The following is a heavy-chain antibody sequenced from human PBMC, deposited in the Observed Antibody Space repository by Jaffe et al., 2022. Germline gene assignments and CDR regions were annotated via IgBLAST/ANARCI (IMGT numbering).Heavy chain of an antibody. J-gene: IGHJ4*02. V-gene: IGHV3-30*02. CDR3: ARGRYYFDSSGFYREYYFDY. Sequence: QVQLVESGGGVVQPGGSLRLSCAASGFTFSTYGMHWVRQAPGKGLEWVTFIRYDGTDKYYADSVKGRFTISRDNSKNTLSLQMNSLRAEDTAVYYCARGRYYFDSSGFYREYYFDYWGQGTLVTVSS. CDR2: IRYDGTDK. CDR1: GFTFSTYG. D-gene: IGHD3-22*01.